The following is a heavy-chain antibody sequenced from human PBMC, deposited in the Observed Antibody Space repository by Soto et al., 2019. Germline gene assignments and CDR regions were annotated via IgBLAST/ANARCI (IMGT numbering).Heavy chain of an antibody. V-gene: IGHV4-31*03. D-gene: IGHD3-10*01. CDR2: IYSSGNT. J-gene: IGHJ5*02. CDR1: GGSTDSGSYF. Sequence: PSETLSLTCTVSGGSTDSGSYFWSWIRQHPQKGLEWIGYIYSSGNTYYNPFFRSRVSISPDTSRNQFSLKLHSVTAADTAVYYCARGVTSTGWFDPWGQGFLVTVS. CDR3: ARGVTSTGWFDP.